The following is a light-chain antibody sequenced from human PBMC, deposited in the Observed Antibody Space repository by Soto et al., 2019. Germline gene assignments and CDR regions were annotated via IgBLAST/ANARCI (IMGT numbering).Light chain of an antibody. Sequence: EIVLTQSPATLSMSPGERASLFCRASQSVNNNFLAWYQQRPGQAPRLLVFGASSRAAGIPERFSGSGSATDFAITVSRLEPEDFAVYYCQQYGSSPATFGQGTKVEIK. V-gene: IGKV3-20*01. CDR2: GAS. J-gene: IGKJ1*01. CDR1: QSVNNNF. CDR3: QQYGSSPAT.